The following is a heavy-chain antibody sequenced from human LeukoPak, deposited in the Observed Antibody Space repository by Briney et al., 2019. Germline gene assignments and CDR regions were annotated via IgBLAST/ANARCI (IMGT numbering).Heavy chain of an antibody. CDR1: GFTFSSYW. D-gene: IGHD1-20*01. V-gene: IGHV3-7*01. J-gene: IGHJ6*03. Sequence: GGSLRLSCAASGFTFSSYWMSWVRQAPGKGLEWVANIKQDGSEKYYADSVKGRFTISRDNAKNSLYLQMNSLRAEDTAVYYCARIGYNWDDRDNRYYYYMDVWGKGTTVTVSS. CDR2: IKQDGSEK. CDR3: ARIGYNWDDRDNRYYYYMDV.